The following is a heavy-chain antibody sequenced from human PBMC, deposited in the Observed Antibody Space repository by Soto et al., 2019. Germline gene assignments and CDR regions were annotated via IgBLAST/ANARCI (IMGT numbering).Heavy chain of an antibody. D-gene: IGHD6-13*01. CDR1: GFTFSNAW. J-gene: IGHJ4*02. CDR3: TTDRARYSSSWATWDYIDY. Sequence: EVQLVESGGGLVKPGGSLRLSCAASGFTFSNAWMSWVRQAPGKGLEWVGRIKSKTDGGTTDYAAPVKGRFTISRDDSKNTLYLQMNSLKTEDTAVYYCTTDRARYSSSWATWDYIDYWGQGTLVTVSS. CDR2: IKSKTDGGTT. V-gene: IGHV3-15*01.